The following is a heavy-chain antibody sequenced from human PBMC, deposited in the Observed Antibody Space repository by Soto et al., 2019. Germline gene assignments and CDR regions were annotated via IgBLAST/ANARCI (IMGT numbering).Heavy chain of an antibody. CDR2: MNPNSGNT. Sequence: QVQLVQSGAEVKKPGASVKVSCKASGYTFTSYDINWVRQATGQGLEWMGWMNPNSGNTGYAQKFQGRVTMTRNTSISTGDMERSSLRSEDTAVYYCAATYSSYQHYNLLLFDYWGQGSLVTLSS. CDR3: AATYSSYQHYNLLLFDY. CDR1: GYTFTSYD. D-gene: IGHD6-6*01. J-gene: IGHJ4*02. V-gene: IGHV1-8*01.